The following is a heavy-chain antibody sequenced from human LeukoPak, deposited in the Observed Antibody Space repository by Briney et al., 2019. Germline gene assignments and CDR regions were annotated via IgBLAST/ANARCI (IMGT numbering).Heavy chain of an antibody. V-gene: IGHV4-31*03. CDR1: GGSISSGGYY. CDR3: ARVHCSSTTCYFPDAFDI. CDR2: IYYSGST. D-gene: IGHD2-2*01. J-gene: IGHJ3*02. Sequence: PSQTLSLTSTVSGGSISSGGYYWSWVRQHPGKALEWIGYIYYSGSTYYSPSLKSRVTISVDTSKNQFSLKLSSVTAADTAVYYCARVHCSSTTCYFPDAFDIWGQGTMVTVSS.